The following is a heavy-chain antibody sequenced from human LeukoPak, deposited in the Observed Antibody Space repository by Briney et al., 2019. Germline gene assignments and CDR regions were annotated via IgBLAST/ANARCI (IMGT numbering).Heavy chain of an antibody. Sequence: GGSLRLSCAASGFTFSSYAMSWVRQAPGKGLEWVSAISGSGGSTYYADSVKGRFTISGDNSKNTLYLQMNSLRADDTAVYYCAKVVIGELGAYYFDYWSQGTLVTVSS. D-gene: IGHD3-10*01. CDR1: GFTFSSYA. V-gene: IGHV3-23*01. J-gene: IGHJ4*02. CDR2: ISGSGGST. CDR3: AKVVIGELGAYYFDY.